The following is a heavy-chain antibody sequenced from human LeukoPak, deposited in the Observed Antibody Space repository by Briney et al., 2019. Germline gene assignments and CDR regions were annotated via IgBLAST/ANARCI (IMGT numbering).Heavy chain of an antibody. CDR3: ARSGTYYDFWSGFLDYYYYMDV. Sequence: SETLSLTCTVSGGSLSSYYWSWIRQPPGKGLEWIGYIYYSGSTNYNPSLKSRVTISVDTSKNQFSLKLSSVTAADTAVYYCARSGTYYDFWSGFLDYYYYMDVWGKGTTVTVSS. CDR1: GGSLSSYY. CDR2: IYYSGST. J-gene: IGHJ6*03. D-gene: IGHD3-3*01. V-gene: IGHV4-59*01.